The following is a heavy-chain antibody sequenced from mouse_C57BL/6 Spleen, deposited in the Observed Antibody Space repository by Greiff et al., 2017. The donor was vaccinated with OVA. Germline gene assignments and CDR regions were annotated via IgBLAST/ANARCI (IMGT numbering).Heavy chain of an antibody. Sequence: LVESGPELVKPGASVKISCKASGYAFSSSWMNWVKQRPGKGLEWIGRIYPGDGDTNYNGKFKGKATLTADKSSSTAYMQLSSLTSEDSAVYFCARRGSFYAMDYWGQGTSVTVSS. CDR2: IYPGDGDT. CDR1: GYAFSSSW. J-gene: IGHJ4*01. CDR3: ARRGSFYAMDY. V-gene: IGHV1-82*01.